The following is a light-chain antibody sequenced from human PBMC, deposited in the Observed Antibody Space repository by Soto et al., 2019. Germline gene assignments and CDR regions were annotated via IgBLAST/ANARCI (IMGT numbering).Light chain of an antibody. CDR2: DAS. V-gene: IGKV3-20*01. CDR1: QGVTRNS. J-gene: IGKJ4*01. Sequence: EIVLTQSPGTLSLSPGERATLSCRPSQGVTRNSVAWYQQRPGQPPRLLIYDASTRATGIPDRFSGSGSGTDFTLTISRLEPEDFAVYYCQQYGNSPRSFGGGTKVEIK. CDR3: QQYGNSPRS.